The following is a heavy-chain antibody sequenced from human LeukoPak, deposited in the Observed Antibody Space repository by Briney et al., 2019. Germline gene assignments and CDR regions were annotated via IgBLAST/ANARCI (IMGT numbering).Heavy chain of an antibody. CDR2: ISYDGSNK. J-gene: IGHJ5*02. CDR1: GLTFSGYG. V-gene: IGHV3-30*19. D-gene: IGHD1-26*01. Sequence: GGSLRLSCAASGLTFSGYGMHWVRQAPGKGLEWVAVISYDGSNKYYADSVKGRFTISRDNSKNTLYLQMNSLRAEDTAVYYCAREAYSGSYYGWFDPWGQGTLVTVSS. CDR3: AREAYSGSYYGWFDP.